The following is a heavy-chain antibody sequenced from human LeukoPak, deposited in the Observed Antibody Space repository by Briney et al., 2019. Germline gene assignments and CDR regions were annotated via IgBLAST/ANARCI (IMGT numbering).Heavy chain of an antibody. D-gene: IGHD3-9*01. Sequence: GASLRLSCAASGFTFSNYAMSWVRQAPGKGLEWVSAITGSGGNTYYADSVKSRFTISRDNSKNTVFLQMNSLRAEDTAVYYCAKWGDYDVLTGYYVSDYWGQGTLVTVSS. CDR1: GFTFSNYA. J-gene: IGHJ4*02. V-gene: IGHV3-23*01. CDR2: ITGSGGNT. CDR3: AKWGDYDVLTGYYVSDY.